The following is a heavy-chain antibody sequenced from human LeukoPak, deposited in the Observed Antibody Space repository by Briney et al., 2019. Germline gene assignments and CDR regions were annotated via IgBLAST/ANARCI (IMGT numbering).Heavy chain of an antibody. CDR1: GGSFSGYY. CDR2: INHSGST. J-gene: IGHJ4*02. CDR3: ASRQQLRGSGYSR. D-gene: IGHD3-22*01. Sequence: SETLSLTCAVNGGSFSGYYWSSIRQPLGKGLEWIGEINHSGSTNYNPSLKSRVTISVDTSKNQFSLKLSSVTAADTAVYYCASRQQLRGSGYSRWGQGTLVTVSS. V-gene: IGHV4-34*01.